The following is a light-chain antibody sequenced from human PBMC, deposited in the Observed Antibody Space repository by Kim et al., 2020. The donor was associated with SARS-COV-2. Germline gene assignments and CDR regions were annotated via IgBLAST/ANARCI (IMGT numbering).Light chain of an antibody. CDR2: HDS. V-gene: IGLV3-21*04. CDR1: RIGSKG. Sequence: PGKTARMTRRGNRIGSKGGTWYQQKPGQAPVLVIYHDSNRPSGIPGRFSGSNSGSTATLTISRVGGGDEADYYCQVWDSSSDHVVFGGGTQLTVL. CDR3: QVWDSSSDHVV. J-gene: IGLJ2*01.